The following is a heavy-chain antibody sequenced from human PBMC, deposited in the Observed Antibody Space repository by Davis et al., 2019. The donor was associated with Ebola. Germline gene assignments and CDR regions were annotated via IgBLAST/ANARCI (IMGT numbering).Heavy chain of an antibody. J-gene: IGHJ4*02. V-gene: IGHV4-59*08. Sequence: SETLSLTCTVSGDSIRSSYWSWLRQIPGKGLEWIGYIHDSGTTTYNPSLKSRVTMSVDTSKNQFSLSLSSLTAADTAIYYCARQHRVTRPLDFWGQGTLVTVSS. D-gene: IGHD4-11*01. CDR2: IHDSGTT. CDR1: GDSIRSSY. CDR3: ARQHRVTRPLDF.